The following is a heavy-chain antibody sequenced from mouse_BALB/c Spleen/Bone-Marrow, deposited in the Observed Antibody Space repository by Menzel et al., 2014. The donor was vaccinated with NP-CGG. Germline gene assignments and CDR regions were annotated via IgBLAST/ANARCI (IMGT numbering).Heavy chain of an antibody. CDR1: GYTFTSYW. J-gene: IGHJ2*01. D-gene: IGHD2-1*01. CDR3: ARSYGKNVDY. Sequence: VQLQESGVELAKPGAPVKMSCKASGYTFTSYWMHWVKQRPGQGLEWIGNINPSTGYTEYNQKFKDKATLTADKSSSTAYMQLNSLTSEDSAVYYCARSYGKNVDYWGQGTTLTVSS. CDR2: INPSTGYT. V-gene: IGHV1-7*01.